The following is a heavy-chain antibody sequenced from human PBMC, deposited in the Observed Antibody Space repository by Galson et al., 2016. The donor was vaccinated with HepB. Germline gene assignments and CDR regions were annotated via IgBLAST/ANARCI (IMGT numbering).Heavy chain of an antibody. CDR1: GASLSGPY. CDR2: VNDSGTT. V-gene: IGHV4-34*01. CDR3: SRRHYFHFWKTGYAERNVWFDP. J-gene: IGHJ5*02. D-gene: IGHD3-3*01. Sequence: SETLSLTCAVHGASLSGPYWSWIRQAPGKGLEWIGEVNDSGTTKVSPSLKSRVTMSADTSRNQFSLELRSVTAADTAVYFWSRRHYFHFWKTGYAERNVWFDPWGPGVLVTVSS.